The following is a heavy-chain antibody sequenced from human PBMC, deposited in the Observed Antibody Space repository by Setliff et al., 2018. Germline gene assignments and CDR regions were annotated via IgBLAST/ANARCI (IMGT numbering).Heavy chain of an antibody. CDR2: IKSKAYGGTA. CDR1: GFGFSDAW. Sequence: PGGSLRLSCVGSGFGFSDAWMTWVRQAPGNGLEWVGHIKSKAYGGTADYATAVKGRFSISRDDSKDTVFLQMNSLKTEDTGTYYWSTGSDGWWGQGTLVTVSS. J-gene: IGHJ4*02. D-gene: IGHD2-15*01. V-gene: IGHV3-15*01. CDR3: STGSDGW.